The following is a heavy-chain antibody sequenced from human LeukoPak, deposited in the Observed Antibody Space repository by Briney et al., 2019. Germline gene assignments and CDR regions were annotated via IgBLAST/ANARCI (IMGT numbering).Heavy chain of an antibody. CDR3: ARESDYYGSGSYLSV. V-gene: IGHV3-11*05. D-gene: IGHD3-10*01. J-gene: IGHJ4*02. Sequence: GGSLRLSCAASGFTFSDYYMTWIRQAPGKGLEWVSYISSSGSYTNYADSVKGRFTISRDNGKNSLYLQMNSLTAEDTAVYYCARESDYYGSGSYLSVWGQGTLVTVSS. CDR1: GFTFSDYY. CDR2: ISSSGSYT.